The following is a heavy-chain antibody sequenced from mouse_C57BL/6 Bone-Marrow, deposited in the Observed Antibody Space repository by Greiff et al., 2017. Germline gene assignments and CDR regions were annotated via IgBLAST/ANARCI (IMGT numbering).Heavy chain of an antibody. CDR3: TTGGSNFSMDY. CDR2: IDPENGDT. V-gene: IGHV14-4*01. J-gene: IGHJ4*01. CDR1: GFNIKDDY. D-gene: IGHD2-5*01. Sequence: VQLQQSGAELVRPGASVKLSCTASGFNIKDDYMHWVKQRPEQGLEWIGWIDPENGDTEYASKFQGKATITADTSSNKAYLQLSSLTSEDTAVYYCTTGGSNFSMDYWGQGTSVTVSS.